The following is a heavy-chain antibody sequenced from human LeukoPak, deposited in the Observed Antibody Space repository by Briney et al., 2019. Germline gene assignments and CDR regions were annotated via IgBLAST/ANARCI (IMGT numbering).Heavy chain of an antibody. Sequence: ASVKVSCKASGYTFTSYGIIWVRQAPGQGLEWMGWISTYNGNTNYAQKIQGRVTMTTDTSTSTAYMELRSLRSEDTAVYYCATSYSPHDYGDYASWGQGTLVTVSS. D-gene: IGHD4-17*01. V-gene: IGHV1-18*01. CDR3: ATSYSPHDYGDYAS. CDR1: GYTFTSYG. CDR2: ISTYNGNT. J-gene: IGHJ5*02.